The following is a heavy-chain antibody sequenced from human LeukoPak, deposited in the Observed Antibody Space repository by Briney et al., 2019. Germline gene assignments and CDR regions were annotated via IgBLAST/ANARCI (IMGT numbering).Heavy chain of an antibody. V-gene: IGHV3-21*01. Sequence: GGSLRLSCAASGFSFSGSSINWVRQAPGKGLEWVSSISPSSSYIYYADSVKGRFTMSRDNAKNTLYLQMNSLRAEDTAVYYCARDWSYWGQGTLVTVSS. D-gene: IGHD1-1*01. CDR3: ARDWSY. CDR1: GFSFSGSS. J-gene: IGHJ4*02. CDR2: ISPSSSYI.